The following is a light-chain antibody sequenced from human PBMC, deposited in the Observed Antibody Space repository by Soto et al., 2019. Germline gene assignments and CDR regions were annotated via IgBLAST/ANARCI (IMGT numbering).Light chain of an antibody. CDR3: AAWDDSLSGRV. Sequence: QLVLTQPPSASGTPGQRVTISCSGSSSNIGSNYVYWYQQLPGTAPKLLIYRNNQRPSGVPDRFSGSKSDTSASLAISGLRSEDEADYYCAAWDDSLSGRVFGGGTKLTVL. CDR1: SSNIGSNY. V-gene: IGLV1-47*01. CDR2: RNN. J-gene: IGLJ3*02.